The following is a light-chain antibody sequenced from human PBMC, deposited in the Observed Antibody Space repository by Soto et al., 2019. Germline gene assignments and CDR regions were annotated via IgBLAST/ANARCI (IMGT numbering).Light chain of an antibody. J-gene: IGLJ1*01. CDR2: EVT. CDR1: SSDVCGYNF. CDR3: SSLSGGNIRV. V-gene: IGLV2-14*01. Sequence: QSALTQPASVSGSLGQSIAISCTGTSSDVCGYNFVSWYQQHPDKAAKLIVYEVTHRPSGVSNRFSDSKSGNTASLTISGLQGEDEADYYCSSLSGGNIRVFGTGTKLTVL.